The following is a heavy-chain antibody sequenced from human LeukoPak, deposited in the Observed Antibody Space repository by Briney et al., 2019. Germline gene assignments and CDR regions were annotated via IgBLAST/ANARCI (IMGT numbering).Heavy chain of an antibody. CDR1: GYSISSGYY. V-gene: IGHV4-38-2*02. Sequence: SETLSLTCTVSGYSISSGYYWGWIRQPPGKGLEWIGSIYHSGSTFYNPSLKSRVTISVDTSKNQFSLKLSSVTAADTAVYYCARENWGRDAFDIWGQGTMVTVSS. D-gene: IGHD7-27*01. CDR3: ARENWGRDAFDI. CDR2: IYHSGST. J-gene: IGHJ3*02.